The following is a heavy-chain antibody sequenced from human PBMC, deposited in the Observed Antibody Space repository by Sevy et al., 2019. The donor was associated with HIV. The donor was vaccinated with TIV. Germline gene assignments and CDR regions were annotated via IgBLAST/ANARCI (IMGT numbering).Heavy chain of an antibody. Sequence: GGSPRLSCAASGFTFSSYAMHWVRQAPGKGLEWVAVISYDGSNKYYADSVKGRFTISRDNSKNTLYLQMNSLRAEDTAVYYCARDLLRITIFVPAPGFDYWGQGTLVTVSS. V-gene: IGHV3-30*04. CDR1: GFTFSSYA. J-gene: IGHJ4*02. D-gene: IGHD3-3*01. CDR2: ISYDGSNK. CDR3: ARDLLRITIFVPAPGFDY.